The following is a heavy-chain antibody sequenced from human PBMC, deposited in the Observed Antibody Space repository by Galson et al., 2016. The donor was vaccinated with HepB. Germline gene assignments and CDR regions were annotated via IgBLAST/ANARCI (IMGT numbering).Heavy chain of an antibody. J-gene: IGHJ2*01. Sequence: SLRLSCAASGFIFRNHDIHWVRQATGKRLEWVSAVDIHGVPYYSDSVKGRFTVSRENSKNSLYLEMNSLGAGDTAIYYCAREVGQLGYWYFDLWGRGLLVTVSS. V-gene: IGHV3-13*05. CDR2: VDIHGVP. D-gene: IGHD5-24*01. CDR3: AREVGQLGYWYFDL. CDR1: GFIFRNHD.